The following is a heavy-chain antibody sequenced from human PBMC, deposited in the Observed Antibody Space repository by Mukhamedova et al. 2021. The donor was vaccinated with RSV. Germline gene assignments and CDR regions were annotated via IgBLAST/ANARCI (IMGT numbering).Heavy chain of an antibody. V-gene: IGHV3-7*03. J-gene: IGHJ4*01. D-gene: IGHD3-3*01. CDR2: INPDGGDI. Sequence: GFIFGHYWTSWVRQTPGKGLEWVGNINPDGGDIYYVDSVKGRFTISRDNAKNSLYLQMNSLGAEDTALYYCARDGYYGAFDYWG. CDR3: ARDGYYGAFDY. CDR1: GFIFGHYW.